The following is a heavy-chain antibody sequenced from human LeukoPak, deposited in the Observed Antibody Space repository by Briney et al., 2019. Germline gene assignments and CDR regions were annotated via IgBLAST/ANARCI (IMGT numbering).Heavy chain of an antibody. CDR3: ARRDGYISAIDY. Sequence: PSETLSLTCTVSGGSISSYYWSWIRQPPGKGLEWIGYIYYSVSTNYNPSLKSRVTISVDTSKNQFSLKLSSVTAADTAVYYCARRDGYISAIDYWGQGTLVTVSS. J-gene: IGHJ4*02. CDR2: IYYSVST. CDR1: GGSISSYY. V-gene: IGHV4-59*01. D-gene: IGHD5-24*01.